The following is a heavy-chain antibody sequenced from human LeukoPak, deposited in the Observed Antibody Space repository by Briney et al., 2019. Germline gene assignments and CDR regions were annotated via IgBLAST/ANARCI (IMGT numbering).Heavy chain of an antibody. D-gene: IGHD5-18*01. CDR3: ATLLASGYSYGHA. J-gene: IGHJ5*02. Sequence: GATVKISCKASGYTFTDYYMHWVQQAPGKGLEWMGRVDPEDGETIYAEKFQGRVTITADTSTDTAYMELSSLRSEDTAVYYCATLLASGYSYGHAWGQGTLVTVSS. V-gene: IGHV1-69-2*01. CDR2: VDPEDGET. CDR1: GYTFTDYY.